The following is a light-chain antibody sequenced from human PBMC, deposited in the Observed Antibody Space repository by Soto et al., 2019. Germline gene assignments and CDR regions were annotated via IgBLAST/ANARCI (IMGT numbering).Light chain of an antibody. V-gene: IGKV1-12*01. CDR3: QHSNSFPLT. CDR1: QGISSR. J-gene: IGKJ4*01. CDR2: AAS. Sequence: DIQMTQSPSSVSASVGDIVTITCRASQGISSRLALYQQKPGKAPNLLIYAASSLHSGVTSRFSGSGSDTDFTLTIGSPQPEDFLNYYCQHSNSFPLTFGGGTKVEIK.